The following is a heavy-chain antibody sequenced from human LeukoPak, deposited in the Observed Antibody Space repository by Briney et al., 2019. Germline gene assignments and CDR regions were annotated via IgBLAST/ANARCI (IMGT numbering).Heavy chain of an antibody. D-gene: IGHD6-6*01. CDR3: AKDWQLADC. Sequence: GGSLRLSCSASGFTFSSCAMDWVRQAPGKGLEYVSGITGDGGSTHYADSAKGRFTISRDNSKNTLYLQMSSLRAEDTAVYYCAKDWQLADCWGQGTLVTVSS. CDR2: ITGDGGST. J-gene: IGHJ4*02. V-gene: IGHV3-64D*09. CDR1: GFTFSSCA.